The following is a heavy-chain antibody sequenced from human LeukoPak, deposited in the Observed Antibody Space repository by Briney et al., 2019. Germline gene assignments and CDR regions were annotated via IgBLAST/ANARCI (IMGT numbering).Heavy chain of an antibody. CDR1: GGSISSYY. J-gene: IGHJ4*02. Sequence: SENLSLTCTVSGGSISSYYWSWIRQPPGKGLEWIGYIYYSGSTNYNPSLKSRVTISVDTPKNQFSLKLSSVTAADTAVYYCARAGGRYSPWGYWGQGTLVTVSS. D-gene: IGHD5-18*01. CDR2: IYYSGST. CDR3: ARAGGRYSPWGY. V-gene: IGHV4-59*01.